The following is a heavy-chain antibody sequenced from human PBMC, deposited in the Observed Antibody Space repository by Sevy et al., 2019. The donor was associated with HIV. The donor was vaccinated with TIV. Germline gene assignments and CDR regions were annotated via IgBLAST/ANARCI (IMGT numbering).Heavy chain of an antibody. CDR3: AKDLSRYVGEEGAFDI. D-gene: IGHD4-17*01. J-gene: IGHJ3*02. CDR2: ISWNRSSI. Sequence: GGSLRLSCAASGFTFDDYAMHWVRQAPGKGLEWVSGISWNRSSIGYADSVKGRFTISRDNAKNSLYLPMNSLRAGDTAVYYCAKDLSRYVGEEGAFDIWGQGTMVTVSS. V-gene: IGHV3-9*01. CDR1: GFTFDDYA.